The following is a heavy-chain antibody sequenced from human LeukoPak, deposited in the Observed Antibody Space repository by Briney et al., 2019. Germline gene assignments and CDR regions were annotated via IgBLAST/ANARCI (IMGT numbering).Heavy chain of an antibody. CDR1: GFTFSDYY. V-gene: IGHV3-11*01. Sequence: GGSLRLSCAASGFTFSDYYMSWIRQAPGKGLEWVSYISSSGSTIYYADSVKGRFTISRDNAKNSLYLQMNSLRAEDTAVYYCARDGLLWFGEIPFYGMDVWGQGTTVTVSS. D-gene: IGHD3-10*01. J-gene: IGHJ6*02. CDR2: ISSSGSTI. CDR3: ARDGLLWFGEIPFYGMDV.